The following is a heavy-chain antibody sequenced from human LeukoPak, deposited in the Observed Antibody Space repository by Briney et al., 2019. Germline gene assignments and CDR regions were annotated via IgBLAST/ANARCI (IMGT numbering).Heavy chain of an antibody. CDR1: GFTFSSYS. Sequence: GGSLRLSCAASGFTFSSYSMNWVRQAPGKGLEWVSSISSNSGHIFYEDSVKGRFSISRDNAKNSLYLQMDSLRAEDTAVYYCARGGTGATRDVTFDIWGQGAMVTVSS. CDR2: ISSNSGHI. J-gene: IGHJ3*02. D-gene: IGHD1-7*01. V-gene: IGHV3-21*01. CDR3: ARGGTGATRDVTFDI.